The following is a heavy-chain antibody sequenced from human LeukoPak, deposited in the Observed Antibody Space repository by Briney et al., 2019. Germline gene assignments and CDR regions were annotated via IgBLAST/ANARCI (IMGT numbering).Heavy chain of an antibody. CDR1: GFTFDDYG. Sequence: GGSLRLSCAASGFTFDDYGMSWVRQAPGKGLEWVSSISSSSSYIYYADSVKGRFTISRDNAKNSLYLQMNSLRAEDTAVYYCARDSKSIMVVTGYYFDYWGQGTLVTVSS. V-gene: IGHV3-21*01. CDR2: ISSSSSYI. CDR3: ARDSKSIMVVTGYYFDY. J-gene: IGHJ4*02. D-gene: IGHD3-22*01.